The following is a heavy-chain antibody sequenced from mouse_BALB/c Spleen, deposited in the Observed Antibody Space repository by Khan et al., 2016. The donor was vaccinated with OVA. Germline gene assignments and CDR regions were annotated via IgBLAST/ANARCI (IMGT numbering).Heavy chain of an antibody. Sequence: EVQLQESGPSLVKPSQTLSLTCSVTGDSITSGYWYWIRKFPGNKLEYMGYMIYSGNTYYNPSLNSRLSITRHTSTNQYYLHLNSVTTKDTATYYCAKSTYSYAFDYWGQGTLVTVSA. CDR2: MIYSGNT. CDR3: AKSTYSYAFDY. CDR1: GDSITSGY. D-gene: IGHD2-12*01. J-gene: IGHJ3*01. V-gene: IGHV3-8*02.